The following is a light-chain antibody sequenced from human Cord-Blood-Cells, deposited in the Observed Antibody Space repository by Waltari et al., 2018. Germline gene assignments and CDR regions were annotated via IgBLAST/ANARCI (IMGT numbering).Light chain of an antibody. CDR2: DAS. V-gene: IGKV1-5*01. Sequence: DIQMTQSPSTLSASVGDRVTLTCRASQSISSWLAWYQQKPGKAPKLLIYDASSLESGVPSRFSGSGSGTEFTLTISSLQADDFATYYFQQYNSYPWTFGQGTKVEIK. CDR1: QSISSW. J-gene: IGKJ1*01. CDR3: QQYNSYPWT.